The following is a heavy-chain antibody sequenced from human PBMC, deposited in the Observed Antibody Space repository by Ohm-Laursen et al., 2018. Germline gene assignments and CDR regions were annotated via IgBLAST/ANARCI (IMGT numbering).Heavy chain of an antibody. Sequence: SLRLSCAASGFSFSDYYMSWIRQAPGKGLEWVSYISSSATTIYYAHSVKGRFTISRDNAKNSLYLQMNSLRAEDTAVYYCARDVAHGGYGFGMDVWGQGTTVTVSS. V-gene: IGHV3-11*04. CDR2: ISSSATTI. J-gene: IGHJ6*02. CDR1: GFSFSDYY. CDR3: ARDVAHGGYGFGMDV. D-gene: IGHD5-12*01.